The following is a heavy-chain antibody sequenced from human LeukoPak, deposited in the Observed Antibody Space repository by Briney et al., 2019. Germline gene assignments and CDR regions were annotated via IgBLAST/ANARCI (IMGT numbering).Heavy chain of an antibody. J-gene: IGHJ4*02. D-gene: IGHD5-12*01. Sequence: GGSLRLSCAASGFTFSSYSMNWVRQAPGKGLEWVSSISSSSYIYYADSVKGRFTISRDNAKNSLYLQMNSLRAEDTAVYYCASGYSGYGSHFDYWGQGTLVTVSS. CDR3: ASGYSGYGSHFDY. CDR1: GFTFSSYS. CDR2: ISSSSYI. V-gene: IGHV3-21*01.